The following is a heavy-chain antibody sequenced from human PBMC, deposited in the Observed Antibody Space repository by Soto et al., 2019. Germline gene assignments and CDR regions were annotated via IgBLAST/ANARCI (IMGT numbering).Heavy chain of an antibody. CDR3: ARTDNVGYDPH. CDR1: VDSITMIYH. V-gene: IGHV4-38-2*01. CDR2: IYHSGTT. Sequence: SETLSLTCAVSVDSITMIYHWAWIRRPPGRGLEWVASIYHSGTTYYNPSLKSRVTISVDTSKNQFSLNLRSVTAADAAVYYCARTDNVGYDPHCGQGNRVT. D-gene: IGHD5-12*01. J-gene: IGHJ4*02.